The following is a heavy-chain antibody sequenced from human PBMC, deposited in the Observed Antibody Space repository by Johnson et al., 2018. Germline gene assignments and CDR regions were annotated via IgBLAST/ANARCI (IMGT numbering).Heavy chain of an antibody. CDR2: ISSNGGST. CDR3: AREEYDYVGGSYRPEGAVAI. Sequence: VQLVQSGGGLVQPGGSLRLSCAASGFTFSSYAMHWVRQAPGKGLEYVSAISSNGGSTYYANSVKGRFTISRDNSKNTLYLQVGSLRAEDMAVYYCAREEYDYVGGSYRPEGAVAIWGQGTMVTVSS. CDR1: GFTFSSYA. J-gene: IGHJ3*02. D-gene: IGHD3-16*02. V-gene: IGHV3-64*01.